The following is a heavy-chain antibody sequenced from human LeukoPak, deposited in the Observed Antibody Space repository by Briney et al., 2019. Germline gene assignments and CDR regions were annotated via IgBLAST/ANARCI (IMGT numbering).Heavy chain of an antibody. CDR2: IYNTGGT. Sequence: SETLSLTCTVSGGSISSYYWTWIRQPPGKGLEWIGYIYNTGGTNYNPSLNSRVTISIDTSKNQFSLRLSPVTAADTAIYFCARISGSYSLWGQGTLVTVSS. CDR3: ARISGSYSL. D-gene: IGHD1-26*01. J-gene: IGHJ4*02. V-gene: IGHV4-59*01. CDR1: GGSISSYY.